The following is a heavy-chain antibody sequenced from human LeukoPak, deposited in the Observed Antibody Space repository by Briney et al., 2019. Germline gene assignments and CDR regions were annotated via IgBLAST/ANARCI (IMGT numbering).Heavy chain of an antibody. CDR1: GFTFSLYA. CDR3: AYRSGYYH. D-gene: IGHD3-22*01. J-gene: IGHJ1*01. CDR2: ITSNGGSK. V-gene: IGHV3-64D*06. Sequence: GGSLRLSCSASGFTFSLYAMHWVRQAPGRGLEYVSAITSNGGSKYYADSVKGRFTISRDNSKNTLYLHMNTLRPEDTAVYYCAYRSGYYHWGQGTLVTVSS.